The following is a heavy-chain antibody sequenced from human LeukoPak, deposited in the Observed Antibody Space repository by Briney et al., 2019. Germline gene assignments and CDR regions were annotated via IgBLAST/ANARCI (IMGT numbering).Heavy chain of an antibody. CDR1: GYSFTSYW. CDR2: IYPGDSDT. CDR3: ARRSSGWTLGVWFDP. D-gene: IGHD6-19*01. V-gene: IGHV5-51*01. J-gene: IGHJ5*02. Sequence: NHGESLKISCKGSGYSFTSYWIGWVRQMPGKGLEWMGIIYPGDSDTRYSPSFQGQVTISADKSISTAYLQWSGLKASDTTMNYCARRSSGWTLGVWFDPWGQGTLVTVSS.